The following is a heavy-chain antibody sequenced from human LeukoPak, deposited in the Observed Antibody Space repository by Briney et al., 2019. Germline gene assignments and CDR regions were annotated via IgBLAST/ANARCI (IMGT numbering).Heavy chain of an antibody. CDR3: AKIQGYFDY. CDR2: ITGSGGTT. Sequence: GGSLRLSCAASGFTFSSYGMSWVRQAPGKGPQWVSAITGSGGTTYYADSVKGRFTISRDNSKNTLYLQMNSLIAEDTAVYYCAKIQGYFDYWGQGNLVTVSS. CDR1: GFTFSSYG. J-gene: IGHJ4*02. V-gene: IGHV3-23*01.